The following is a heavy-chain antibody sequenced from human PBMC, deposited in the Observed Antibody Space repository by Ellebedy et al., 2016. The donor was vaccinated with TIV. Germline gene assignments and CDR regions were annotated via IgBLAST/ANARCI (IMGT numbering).Heavy chain of an antibody. J-gene: IGHJ4*02. V-gene: IGHV1-8*01. D-gene: IGHD3-10*01. CDR1: GYTFTSYD. CDR3: ARGRGYYDSKSYYKGHDY. CDR2: MNPNSGNT. Sequence: AASVKVSCKASGYTFTSYDIYWVRQATGQGLEWMGWMNPNSGNTGHAQNFQGRVTMTRNTSISTAYMELNSLRSEDTAVYYCARGRGYYDSKSYYKGHDYWGQGTLVTVSS.